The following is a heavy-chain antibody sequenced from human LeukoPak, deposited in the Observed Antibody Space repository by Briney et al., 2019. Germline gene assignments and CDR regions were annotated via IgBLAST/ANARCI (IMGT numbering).Heavy chain of an antibody. CDR3: ARGQGAADY. V-gene: IGHV4-59*12. Sequence: SETLSLTCTVSGGSISSYYWSWIRQPPGKGLEWIGYIYYSGSTNYNPSLKSRVTISVDTSKNQFSLRLTSLTSADTAVYYCARGQGAADYWGQGTLVIVSS. CDR2: IYYSGST. CDR1: GGSISSYY. J-gene: IGHJ4*02. D-gene: IGHD1-26*01.